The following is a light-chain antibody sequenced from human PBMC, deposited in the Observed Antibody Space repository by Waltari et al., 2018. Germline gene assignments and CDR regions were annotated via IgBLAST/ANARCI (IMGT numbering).Light chain of an antibody. Sequence: EIVLTQSPATLSLSPGERATLSCRASQSVRSYLAWFQQKRGQAPRLLIYDASNRATGIPARFSGSGSGTDFTLTIGSLEPEDFAVYYCQQRSNWPLTFGGGTKVEIK. CDR3: QQRSNWPLT. CDR2: DAS. V-gene: IGKV3-11*01. J-gene: IGKJ4*01. CDR1: QSVRSY.